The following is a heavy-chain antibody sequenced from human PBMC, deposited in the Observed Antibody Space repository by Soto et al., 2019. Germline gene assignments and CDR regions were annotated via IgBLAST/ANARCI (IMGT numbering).Heavy chain of an antibody. D-gene: IGHD6-19*01. J-gene: IGHJ4*02. CDR3: ARLPSSGWYSFHY. V-gene: IGHV3-33*01. Sequence: QVQLVESGGGVVQPGRSLRLSCAASGFTFSSYGMHWVRQAPGKGLEWVAVIWYDGSNKYYADSVKGRFTISRDNSKNTLYLQMISLRAEDSPAYHCARLPSSGWYSFHYWGQGTLVTVSS. CDR1: GFTFSSYG. CDR2: IWYDGSNK.